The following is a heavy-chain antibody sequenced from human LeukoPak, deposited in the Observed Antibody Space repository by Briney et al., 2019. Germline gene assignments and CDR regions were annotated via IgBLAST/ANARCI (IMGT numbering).Heavy chain of an antibody. V-gene: IGHV4-34*01. CDR1: GGSFSGYY. D-gene: IGHD6-13*01. CDR3: ARDSSSWYYFDY. J-gene: IGHJ4*02. Sequence: SETLSLTCAVYGGSFSGYYWGWIRQPPGKGLEWIGEINHSGSTNYNPSLKSRVTISVDTSKNQFSLKLSSVTAADTAVYYCARDSSSWYYFDYWGQGTLVTVSS. CDR2: INHSGST.